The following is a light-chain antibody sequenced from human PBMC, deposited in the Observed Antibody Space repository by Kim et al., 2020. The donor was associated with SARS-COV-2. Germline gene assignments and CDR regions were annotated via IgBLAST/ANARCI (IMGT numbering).Light chain of an antibody. CDR2: DRN. Sequence: ALGQTVRITCQGDSLRSYYASWYQQKPGQAPVLVVYDRNNRPSGIPDRFSGSNSGNTASLTFTGAQAEDEADYYCNSRDSSGNYVVFGGGTQLTVL. J-gene: IGLJ2*01. V-gene: IGLV3-19*01. CDR1: SLRSYY. CDR3: NSRDSSGNYVV.